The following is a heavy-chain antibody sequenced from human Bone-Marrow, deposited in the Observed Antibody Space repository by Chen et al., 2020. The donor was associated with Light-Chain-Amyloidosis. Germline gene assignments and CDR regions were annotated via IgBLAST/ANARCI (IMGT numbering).Heavy chain of an antibody. Sequence: GLVQPGGSLRPPXXXSGSNFGSFGLSWVSQAPGKGLEGVSTVSGSTVSTYDAGAVKGRFIISXDNSXSTXXXXXXXXXAXXXXVYFCTRKGGYFDFWGQGSLVTVSS. V-gene: IGHV3-23*01. D-gene: IGHD3-10*01. CDR2: VSGSTVST. CDR3: TRKGGYFDF. J-gene: IGHJ4*02. CDR1: GSNFGSFG.